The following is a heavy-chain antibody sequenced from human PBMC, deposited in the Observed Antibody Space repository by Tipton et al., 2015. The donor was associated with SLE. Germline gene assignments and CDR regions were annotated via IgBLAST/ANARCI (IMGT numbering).Heavy chain of an antibody. D-gene: IGHD2-15*01. CDR2: ISYSGST. J-gene: IGHJ3*02. CDR3: ARHVVRRYGDAFDI. V-gene: IGHV4-39*06. Sequence: TLSLTCTVSGDLIRHSNFYWGWFRQPPGKGLEWIASISYSGSTYYNPSLASRVTISVDTSKNQVPLRLSSVTAADTAVYYCARHVVRRYGDAFDIWGQGTMVTVPS. CDR1: GDLIRHSNFY.